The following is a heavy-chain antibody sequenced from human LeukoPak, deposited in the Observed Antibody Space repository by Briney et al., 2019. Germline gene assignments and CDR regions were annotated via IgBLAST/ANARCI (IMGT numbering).Heavy chain of an antibody. J-gene: IGHJ4*02. CDR2: MNPNRGDT. V-gene: IGHV1-8*01. D-gene: IGHD3-10*01. Sequence: GASVKVSCKASGYTFTSYDIHWVRQATGQGLEWMGRMNPNRGDTDYAQKFQGRVTMTRDTSISTAYMELSSLRSEDTALYYCVVQAGIGGDYWGQGTLVTVSS. CDR3: VVQAGIGGDY. CDR1: GYTFTSYD.